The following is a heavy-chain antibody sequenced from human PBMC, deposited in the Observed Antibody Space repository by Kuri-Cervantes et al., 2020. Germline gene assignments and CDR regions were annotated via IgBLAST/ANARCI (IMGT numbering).Heavy chain of an antibody. D-gene: IGHD3-10*01. J-gene: IGHJ4*02. Sequence: GESLKISCAASGFTFSSYAMSWVRQAPGKGLEWVSLISASTTYIYYADSVRGRFTISRDNAKKSLFLEMSSLRVEDTGVYYCARALTSRYLVDLWGQGTLVTVSS. CDR1: GFTFSSYA. CDR2: ISASTTYI. CDR3: ARALTSRYLVDL. V-gene: IGHV3-21*01.